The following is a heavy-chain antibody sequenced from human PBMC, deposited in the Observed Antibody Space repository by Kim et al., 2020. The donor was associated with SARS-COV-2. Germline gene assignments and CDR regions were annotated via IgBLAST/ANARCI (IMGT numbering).Heavy chain of an antibody. V-gene: IGHV3-21*01. Sequence: GGSLRLSCAASGFTFSSYSMNWVRQAPGKGLEWVSSISSSSSYIYYADSVKGRFTISRDNVKNSLYLQMNSLRAEDTAVYYCARGSIDYDILTGSEQLNPFDPWGQGTLVTVSS. CDR3: ARGSIDYDILTGSEQLNPFDP. J-gene: IGHJ5*02. CDR2: ISSSSSYI. CDR1: GFTFSSYS. D-gene: IGHD3-9*01.